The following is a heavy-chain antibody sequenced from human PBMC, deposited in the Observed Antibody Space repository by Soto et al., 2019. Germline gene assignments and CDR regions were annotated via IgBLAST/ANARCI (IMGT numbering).Heavy chain of an antibody. V-gene: IGHV1-69*01. CDR3: ARVGHITNYGMAV. Sequence: QVQLVQSGAEVKKPGSSVKVSCEASGGTFSSDPINWVRQAPGQGLECMGGIIPFFGTSNYAQKFQGRVTITADESTSTAYMELRSLRSEDTAGYYCARVGHITNYGMAVWGQVTTVTVSS. CDR2: IIPFFGTS. D-gene: IGHD1-26*01. J-gene: IGHJ6*01. CDR1: GGTFSSDP.